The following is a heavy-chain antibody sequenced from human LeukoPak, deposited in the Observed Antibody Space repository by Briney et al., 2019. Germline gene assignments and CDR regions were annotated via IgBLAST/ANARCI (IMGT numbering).Heavy chain of an antibody. CDR1: GYTFTGYY. Sequence: ASVKVSCKASGYTFTGYYIHWVRQAPGQGLEWMAWINPNSGATNYAQKFQGRVTMTRDTSISTAYMELSRLTSDDTAVYFCARGRFGEWDDWFDPWGQGTLVTVSS. CDR2: INPNSGAT. CDR3: ARGRFGEWDDWFDP. J-gene: IGHJ5*02. D-gene: IGHD3-10*01. V-gene: IGHV1-2*02.